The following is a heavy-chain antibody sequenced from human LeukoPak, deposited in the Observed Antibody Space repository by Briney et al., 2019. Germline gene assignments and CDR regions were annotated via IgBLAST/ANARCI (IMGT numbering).Heavy chain of an antibody. CDR3: AKDPRFGFFHGDYSFDY. V-gene: IGHV3-23*01. CDR1: GFTFSSYA. D-gene: IGHD4-17*01. CDR2: ISGSGGST. Sequence: PGGSLRLSCAASGFTFSSYAMSWVRQAPGKGLEWVSVISGSGGSTYYADSVKGRFTISRDNSKNTLYLQMNSLRAEDTAVYYCAKDPRFGFFHGDYSFDYWGQGTLVTVSS. J-gene: IGHJ4*02.